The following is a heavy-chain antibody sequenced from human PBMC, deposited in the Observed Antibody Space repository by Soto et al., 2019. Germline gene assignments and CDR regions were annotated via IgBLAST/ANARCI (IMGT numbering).Heavy chain of an antibody. CDR2: ITPSGGST. J-gene: IGHJ4*02. CDR1: GYTFTIYY. CDR3: ARLVGACDYFDY. V-gene: IGHV1-46*01. Sequence: QVQLVQSGAEVKKPGASVKVSCKASGYTFTIYYMHWVRQAPGQRLELMGIITPSGGSTSYGQKFQGRVTMTRDTSTSTVYMELRSLISEDTAVYYCARLVGACDYFDYWGQGTLVSVSS. D-gene: IGHD1-26*01.